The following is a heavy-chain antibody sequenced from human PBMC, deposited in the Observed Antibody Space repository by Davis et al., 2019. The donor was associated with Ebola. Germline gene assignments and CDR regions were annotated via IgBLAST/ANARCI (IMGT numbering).Heavy chain of an antibody. CDR3: ATNYGSGSYYPDY. V-gene: IGHV5-10-1*01. CDR1: GYSFTSYW. D-gene: IGHD3-10*01. CDR2: IDPSDSYT. Sequence: GESLKISCKGSGYSFTSYWIGWVRQMPGKGLEWMGRIDPSDSYTNYSPSFQGHVTISADKSISTAYLQWSSLKASDTAMYYCATNYGSGSYYPDYWGQGTLVTVSS. J-gene: IGHJ4*02.